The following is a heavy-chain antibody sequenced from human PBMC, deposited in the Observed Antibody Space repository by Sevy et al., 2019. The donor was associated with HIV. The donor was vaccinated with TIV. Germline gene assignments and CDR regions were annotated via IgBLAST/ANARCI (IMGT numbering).Heavy chain of an antibody. CDR1: GFTFDDYT. J-gene: IGHJ6*02. CDR3: AKDIVVASNYGMDV. V-gene: IGHV3-43*01. CDR2: ISWDGGST. Sequence: GGSLRLSCAASGFTFDDYTMHWVRQAPGKGLEWVSLISWDGGSTYYADSVKGRFTISRDNSKNSLYLQMNSLRTEDTALYYCAKDIVVASNYGMDVWGQGTTVTVSS. D-gene: IGHD5-12*01.